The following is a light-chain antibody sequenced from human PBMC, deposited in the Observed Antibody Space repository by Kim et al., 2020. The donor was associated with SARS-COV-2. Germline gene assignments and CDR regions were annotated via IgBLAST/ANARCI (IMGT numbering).Light chain of an antibody. J-gene: IGLJ3*02. CDR1: SSNIGSNY. CDR3: AAWDDSLSGNWV. V-gene: IGLV1-47*01. Sequence: QRVTISCSGSSSNIGSNYVYWYQQLPGTAPKLLIYRNNQRPSGVPDRFSGSKSGTSASLAISGLRSEDEADDYCAAWDDSLSGNWVFGGGTQLTVL. CDR2: RNN.